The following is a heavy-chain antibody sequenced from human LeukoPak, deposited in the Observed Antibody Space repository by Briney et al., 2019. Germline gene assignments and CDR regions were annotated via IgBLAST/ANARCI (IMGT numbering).Heavy chain of an antibody. CDR3: ARFGSSTWYKGAFDI. V-gene: IGHV4-34*12. Sequence: KPSETLSLTCAVYGGSFSGYYWSWIRQPPGKGLEWIGEIVHSGNTKYNPSLKSRVTISVDTSKNQFSLNLTSVTAAETAVYYCARFGSSTWYKGAFDIWGQGTMVTVAS. CDR2: IVHSGNT. J-gene: IGHJ3*02. D-gene: IGHD6-13*01. CDR1: GGSFSGYY.